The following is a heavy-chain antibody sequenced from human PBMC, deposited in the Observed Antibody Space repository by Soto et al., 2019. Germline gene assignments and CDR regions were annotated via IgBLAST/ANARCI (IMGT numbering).Heavy chain of an antibody. J-gene: IGHJ6*03. V-gene: IGHV3-7*01. CDR2: IKQDGSEK. Sequence: GGSLRLSCAASGFTFSSYWMSWVRQAPGKGLEWVANIKQDGSEKYYVDSVKGRFTISRDNAKNTLYLQMNSLRPDDTAVYYGAREAADYHYMDVWGTGTTVTVSS. CDR3: AREAADYHYMDV. CDR1: GFTFSSYW.